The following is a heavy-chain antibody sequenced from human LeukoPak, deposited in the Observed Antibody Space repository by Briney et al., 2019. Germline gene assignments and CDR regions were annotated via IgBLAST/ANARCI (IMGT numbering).Heavy chain of an antibody. CDR2: IYYSGST. Sequence: SETLSLTCTVSGGSISSYYWSWIRQPPGKGLEWIGYIYYSGSTNYNPSLKSRVTISVDTSKNQFSLKLSSVTAADTAVYYCARHYLAVAYFDYWGQGTLVTVSS. V-gene: IGHV4-59*08. D-gene: IGHD6-19*01. J-gene: IGHJ4*02. CDR3: ARHYLAVAYFDY. CDR1: GGSISSYY.